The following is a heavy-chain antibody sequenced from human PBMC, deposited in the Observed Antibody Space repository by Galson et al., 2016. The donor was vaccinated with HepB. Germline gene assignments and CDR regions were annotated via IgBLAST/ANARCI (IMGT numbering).Heavy chain of an antibody. J-gene: IGHJ5*02. CDR1: GYTFTTYA. D-gene: IGHD1-26*01. CDR2: INAGNGNT. CDR3: ERDSGSPNWFDP. V-gene: IGHV1-3*01. Sequence: SVKVSCKASGYTFTTYAMHWVRQAPGQRLEWMGWINAGNGNTKYSQKFQGRVTITRDTSASTAYMELSSLRSEDTAVYYCERDSGSPNWFDPWGQGTLVTVSS.